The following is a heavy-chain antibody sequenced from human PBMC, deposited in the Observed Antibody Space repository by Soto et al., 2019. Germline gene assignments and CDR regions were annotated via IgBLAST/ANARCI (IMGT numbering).Heavy chain of an antibody. CDR2: TLYSGRP. V-gene: IGHV4-61*08. J-gene: IGHJ3*02. D-gene: IGHD5-12*01. Sequence: PSETLSLTCRVSGGSVGSGAYYWIWIRQPPGKGLEWIGYTLYSGRPIYNPSLQSLQSRLSISLDTSKNQFSLRLSSVTAADTAMYYCARARLRAVYAFDIWGQGTMVTVSS. CDR1: GGSVGSGAYY. CDR3: ARARLRAVYAFDI.